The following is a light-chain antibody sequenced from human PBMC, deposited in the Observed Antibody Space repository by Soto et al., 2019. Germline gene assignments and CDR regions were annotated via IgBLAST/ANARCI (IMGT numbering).Light chain of an antibody. CDR1: PYISNE. J-gene: IGKJ4*01. CDR3: QQYNKWPPLT. CDR2: AAS. V-gene: IGKV3-15*01. Sequence: IVMTQSPATLSVSPGERATLSCRASPYISNELAWYQQKPGPAPRPLIYAASTRATGIPARFSGSGSGTEFTLTISNLQSEDFAVYYCQQYNKWPPLTFGGGTKVEI.